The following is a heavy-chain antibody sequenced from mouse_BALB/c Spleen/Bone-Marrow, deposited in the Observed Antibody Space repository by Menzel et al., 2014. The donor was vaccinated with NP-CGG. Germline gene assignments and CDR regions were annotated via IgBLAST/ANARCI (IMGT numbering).Heavy chain of an antibody. V-gene: IGHV14-3*02. D-gene: IGHD1-1*01. Sequence: VQLKESGAELVKPGASVKLSCTASGFNIKDTYMHRMKQRPEQGLEWIGRIDPANVNTKYDPKFQGKATITADTSSNTAYLQLSSLTSEDTAVYYCASYVYGYYFDYRGQGTTLTVSS. CDR2: IDPANVNT. CDR3: ASYVYGYYFDY. J-gene: IGHJ2*01. CDR1: GFNIKDTY.